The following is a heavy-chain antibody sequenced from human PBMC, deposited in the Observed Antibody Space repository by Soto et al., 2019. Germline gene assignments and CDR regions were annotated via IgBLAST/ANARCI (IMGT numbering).Heavy chain of an antibody. CDR1: GYTLTSYY. V-gene: IGHV1-46*01. CDR3: ARDAYSRSHAY. Sequence: ASVKVSCKASGYTLTSYYMHWVRQAPGQGLEWMGIINPSGGSTTYAQKFQGRVSMTSDTSTNTVYMEVSSLRYEDTAVYYCARDAYSRSHAYWGQGTLVTSPQ. D-gene: IGHD6-13*01. J-gene: IGHJ4*02. CDR2: INPSGGST.